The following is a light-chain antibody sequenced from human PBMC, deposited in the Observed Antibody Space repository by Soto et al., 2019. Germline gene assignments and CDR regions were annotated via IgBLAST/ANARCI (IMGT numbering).Light chain of an antibody. J-gene: IGLJ2*01. CDR3: ADWDLSLSAVL. CDR2: SND. V-gene: IGLV1-47*02. CDR1: NSYIGSNN. Sequence: QSVLTQPPSASGTPRQWVTIYWSGSNSYIGSNNVYGSQQPPGSAPKLLIFSNDQRPSEIPGRLSASKSGTSASLAINGHRSEDDDDYYCADWDLSLSAVLFVGGTKLTVL.